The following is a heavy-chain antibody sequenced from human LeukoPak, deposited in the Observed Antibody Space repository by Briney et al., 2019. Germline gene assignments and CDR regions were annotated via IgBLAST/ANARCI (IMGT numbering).Heavy chain of an antibody. Sequence: SETLSLTCAVYGGSFSGYYWSWIRQPPGKGLEWIGEINHSGSTNYNPSLKSRVTISVDTSKNQFSLKLSSVTAADTAVYYCARDWTLYSSGWYNHAREGIDYWGQGTLVTVSS. V-gene: IGHV4-34*01. CDR1: GGSFSGYY. CDR2: INHSGST. D-gene: IGHD6-19*01. J-gene: IGHJ4*02. CDR3: ARDWTLYSSGWYNHAREGIDY.